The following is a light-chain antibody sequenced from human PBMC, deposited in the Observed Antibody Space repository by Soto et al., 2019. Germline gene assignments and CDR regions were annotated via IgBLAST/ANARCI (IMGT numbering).Light chain of an antibody. Sequence: QAVVTQSPSASASLGASVNLTCTLSSGHSRYAIAWHQQQPEKGPRYLMRLNSDGSHNKGDGIPDRFSGSTSGAEGYLTISSLQSEDEADYYCQTWGTGIPWVFGGGTKVTVL. V-gene: IGLV4-69*01. CDR1: SGHSRYA. CDR3: QTWGTGIPWV. J-gene: IGLJ3*02. CDR2: LNSDGSH.